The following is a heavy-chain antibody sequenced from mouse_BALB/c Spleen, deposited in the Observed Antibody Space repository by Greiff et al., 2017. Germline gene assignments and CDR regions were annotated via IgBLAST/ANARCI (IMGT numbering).Heavy chain of an antibody. CDR2: IYPGDGDT. CDR1: GYTFTSYW. J-gene: IGHJ2*01. CDR3: ARGGYDGYYFDY. V-gene: IGHV1-87*01. D-gene: IGHD2-3*01. Sequence: VKLMESGAELARPGASVKLSCKASGYTFTSYWMQWVKQRPGQGLEWIGAIYPGDGDTRYTQKFKGKATLTADKSSSTAYMQLSSLASEDSAVYYCARGGYDGYYFDYWGQGTTLTVSS.